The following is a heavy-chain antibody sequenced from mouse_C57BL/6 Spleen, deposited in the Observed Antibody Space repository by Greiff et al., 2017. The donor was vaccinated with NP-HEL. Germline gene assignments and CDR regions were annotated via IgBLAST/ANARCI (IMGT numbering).Heavy chain of an antibody. D-gene: IGHD1-1*01. CDR1: GFTFSDYG. J-gene: IGHJ3*01. V-gene: IGHV5-17*01. Sequence: DVKLQESGGGLVKPGGSLKLSCAASGFTFSDYGMHWVRQAPEKGLEWVAYISSGSSTIYYADTVKGRFTISRDNAKNTLFLQMTSLRSEDTAMYYCARDYYGSIPFAYWGQGTLVTVSA. CDR3: ARDYYGSIPFAY. CDR2: ISSGSSTI.